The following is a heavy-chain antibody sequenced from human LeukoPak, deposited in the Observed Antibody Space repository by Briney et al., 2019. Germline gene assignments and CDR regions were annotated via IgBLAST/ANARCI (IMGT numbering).Heavy chain of an antibody. CDR3: ARFLAGTRHFHFYYYMDV. CDR1: GFTFSNYN. Sequence: PGGSLRLSCVASGFTFSNYNMNWVRQAPGKGLEWVSSISSSTSTSYYIYYADSLKGRFTISRDNAKNSLYLQMNSLRAEDTAVYYCARFLAGTRHFHFYYYMDVWGKGTTVTISS. V-gene: IGHV3-21*01. CDR2: ISSSTSTSYYI. J-gene: IGHJ6*03. D-gene: IGHD3-9*01.